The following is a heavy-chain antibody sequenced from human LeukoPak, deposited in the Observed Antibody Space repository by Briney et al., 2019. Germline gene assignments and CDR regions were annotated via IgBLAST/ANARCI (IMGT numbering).Heavy chain of an antibody. CDR2: IHSSGNT. D-gene: IGHD6-19*01. CDR1: GGSISSGAYY. V-gene: IGHV4-31*03. J-gene: IGHJ5*02. Sequence: SETLSLTCSVSGGSISSGAYYWSWIRQHPGKGLGWIGNIHSSGNTYYNPSLRSRLTISRDTSQNQFSLKLTSLTAADTAVYYCARGVPESRGWFNWFDPWGQGTLLTVSS. CDR3: ARGVPESRGWFNWFDP.